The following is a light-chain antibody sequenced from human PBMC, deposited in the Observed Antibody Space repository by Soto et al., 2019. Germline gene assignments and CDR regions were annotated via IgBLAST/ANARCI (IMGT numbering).Light chain of an antibody. J-gene: IGKJ1*01. CDR1: ASISSW. Sequence: DIHITPSPSTLSAPVGDRVTITCRASASISSWLAWYQQQPGKAPKLLIYKSSILENGVPSRFSGGGSGTEFTLTISSLQPDDFATYYCQQYGAFGQGTKVDI. CDR2: KSS. CDR3: QQYGA. V-gene: IGKV1-5*03.